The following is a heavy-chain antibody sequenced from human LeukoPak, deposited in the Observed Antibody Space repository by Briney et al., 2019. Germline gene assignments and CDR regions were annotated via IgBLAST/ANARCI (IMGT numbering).Heavy chain of an antibody. J-gene: IGHJ4*02. CDR2: IYYSGST. Sequence: PSETLSLTCTVSGGSISSSSYYWGWIRQPPGKGLEWIGSIYYSGSTYYNPSLKSRVTISVDTSKNQFSLKLSSVTAADTAVYYCARLLTSYYDSSGYYYSVYYFDYWGQGTLVTVSS. CDR1: GGSISSSSYY. CDR3: ARLLTSYYDSSGYYYSVYYFDY. V-gene: IGHV4-39*01. D-gene: IGHD3-22*01.